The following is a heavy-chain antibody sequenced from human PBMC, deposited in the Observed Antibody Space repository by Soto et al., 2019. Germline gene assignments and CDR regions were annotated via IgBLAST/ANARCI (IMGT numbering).Heavy chain of an antibody. CDR2: IIPIFGTA. D-gene: IGHD5-18*01. CDR1: GGTYSSYA. V-gene: IGHV1-69*13. J-gene: IGHJ6*02. CDR3: SILDTAMVTGYYYYGMDV. Sequence: ASEKVSCKASGGTYSSYAISWVRQAPGQGLEWMGGIIPIFGTANYAQKFQGRVTITADESTSTAYMELSSLRSEDTAVYYCSILDTAMVTGYYYYGMDVWGQGTTGTVSS.